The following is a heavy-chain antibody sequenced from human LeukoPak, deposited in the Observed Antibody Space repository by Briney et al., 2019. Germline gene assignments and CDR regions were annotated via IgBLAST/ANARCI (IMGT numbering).Heavy chain of an antibody. D-gene: IGHD6-13*01. J-gene: IGHJ6*02. CDR2: IYYSGNT. CDR3: ARGRAAAGIPYYFGMDV. V-gene: IGHV4-59*01. Sequence: SETLSLTCTVSGGSISSYYWSWIRQPPGKGLEWIGYIYYSGNTNYNPSLKSRVTISVDTSKNQFSLKLSSVTAADTAAYYCARGRAAAGIPYYFGMDVWGQGTTVTVSS. CDR1: GGSISSYY.